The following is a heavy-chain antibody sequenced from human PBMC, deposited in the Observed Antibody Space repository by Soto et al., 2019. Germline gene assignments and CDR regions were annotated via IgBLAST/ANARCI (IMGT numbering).Heavy chain of an antibody. CDR1: GLIFSDVW. CDR2: IKTKPDDGTI. J-gene: IGHJ5*02. V-gene: IGHV3-15*01. D-gene: IGHD3-22*01. Sequence: GGSLRLSCAASGLIFSDVWMTWVRQAPGKGLEWVGRIKTKPDDGTIDYAAPVRGRFTISRDDSKNTLYLQMNSLRAEDTAVYYCARWNYYDSSGYLNWFDPWGQGTLVTVSS. CDR3: ARWNYYDSSGYLNWFDP.